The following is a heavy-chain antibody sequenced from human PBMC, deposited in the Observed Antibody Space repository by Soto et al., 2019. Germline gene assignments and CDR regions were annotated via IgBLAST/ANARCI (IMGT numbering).Heavy chain of an antibody. J-gene: IGHJ3*02. CDR3: AKETVEGGYSSGWRTFDI. V-gene: IGHV3-23*01. Sequence: GGSLRLSCAASGFTFSSYAMSWVRQAPGKGLEWVSAISGSGGSTYYADSVKGRFTISRDNSKNTLYLQMNSLRAEDTAVYYCAKETVEGGYSSGWRTFDIWGQGTMVTVSS. CDR2: ISGSGGST. D-gene: IGHD6-19*01. CDR1: GFTFSSYA.